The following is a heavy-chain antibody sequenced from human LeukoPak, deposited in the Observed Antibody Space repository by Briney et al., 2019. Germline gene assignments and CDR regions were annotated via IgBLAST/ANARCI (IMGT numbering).Heavy chain of an antibody. CDR1: GFTFSGYW. CDR3: ARDPAPYYMDV. Sequence: GGSLRLSCAASGFTFSGYWMGWVRQAPGKGLEWVANIKQDGSDKYYVDSVKGRFTISRDNAKNSVYMQMNSLRAEDTAVYYCARDPAPYYMDVWGKGTTVTVSS. V-gene: IGHV3-7*01. J-gene: IGHJ6*03. CDR2: IKQDGSDK.